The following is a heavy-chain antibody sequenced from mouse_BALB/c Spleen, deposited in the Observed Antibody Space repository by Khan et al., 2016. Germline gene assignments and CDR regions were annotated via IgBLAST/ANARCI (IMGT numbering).Heavy chain of an antibody. CDR3: VRPFGDCFAY. CDR2: IDPENDFT. CDR1: GSTFSRYV. Sequence: VQLQQSGPELVKPGASVKMSCKASGSTFSRYVIHWVKQKPGQGLEWIGYIDPENDFTKYHEKIKGKATLTSDQSSNTAYMDLSSLTSEDSAVYYCVRPFGDCFAYWGQGTLVTVSA. V-gene: IGHV1S136*01. J-gene: IGHJ3*01.